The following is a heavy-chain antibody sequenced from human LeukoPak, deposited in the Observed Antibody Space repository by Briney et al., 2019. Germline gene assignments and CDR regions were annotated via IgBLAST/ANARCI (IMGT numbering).Heavy chain of an antibody. D-gene: IGHD3-10*01. CDR1: GYTFTNYY. CDR3: ARDWKDVRGVKGWFDP. CDR2: INPSGGST. J-gene: IGHJ5*02. V-gene: IGHV1-46*01. Sequence: ASVKVSCKASGYTFTNYYMHWVRQAPGQGLEWMGIINPSGGSTSYAQKFQGRVTMTRDTSTSTAYMELRSLRSDDTAVYYCARDWKDVRGVKGWFDPWGQGTLVTVSS.